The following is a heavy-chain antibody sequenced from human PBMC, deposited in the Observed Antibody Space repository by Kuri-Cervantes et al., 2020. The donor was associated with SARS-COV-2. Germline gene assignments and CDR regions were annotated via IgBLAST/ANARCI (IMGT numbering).Heavy chain of an antibody. CDR1: GYTFTGYY. D-gene: IGHD1-26*01. CDR2: INPNSGGT. V-gene: IGHV1-2*02. Sequence: ASVTVSCKASGYTFTGYYMHWVRQAPGQGLEWMGWINPNSGGTNYAQKFQGRVTMTRDTSISTAYMELSRLRSDDTAVYYCARSGSRGSYYFWFDPWGQGTLVTVSS. J-gene: IGHJ5*02. CDR3: ARSGSRGSYYFWFDP.